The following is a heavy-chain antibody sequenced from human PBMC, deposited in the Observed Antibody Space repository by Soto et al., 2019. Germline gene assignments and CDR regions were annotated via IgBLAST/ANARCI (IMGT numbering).Heavy chain of an antibody. V-gene: IGHV4-30-4*01. CDR1: GGSISSGDYY. CDR3: ARSGYYYVLSAFDI. CDR2: IYYSGST. D-gene: IGHD3-22*01. J-gene: IGHJ3*02. Sequence: SETLSLTCTVSGGSISSGDYYWSWIRQPPGKGLEWIGYIYYSGSTYYNPSLKSRVTISVDTSKNQFSLKLSSVTAADTAVYYCARSGYYYVLSAFDIWGQGTMVTVSS.